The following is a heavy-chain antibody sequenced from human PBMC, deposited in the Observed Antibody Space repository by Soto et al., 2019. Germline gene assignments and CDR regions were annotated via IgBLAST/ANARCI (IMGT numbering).Heavy chain of an antibody. D-gene: IGHD2-2*01. CDR3: AREVGDCSSTSCPTWFDP. V-gene: IGHV1-69*13. CDR1: GGTFSSYA. J-gene: IGHJ5*02. Sequence: ASVKVSCKASGGTFSSYAISWVRQAPGQGLEWMGGIIPIFGTANYAQKFQGRVTITADESTSTAYMELSSLRSEDTAVYYCAREVGDCSSTSCPTWFDPWGQGTLVTVYS. CDR2: IIPIFGTA.